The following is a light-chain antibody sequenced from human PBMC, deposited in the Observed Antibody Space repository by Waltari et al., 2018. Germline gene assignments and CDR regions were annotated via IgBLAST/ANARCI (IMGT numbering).Light chain of an antibody. CDR2: DAS. V-gene: IGKV1-33*01. Sequence: DFQMTQSPSSLSASLGDRVTITCQTSHDITNYLNWYHQKPGQAPKLLISDASSLKTGVPSRFSGTGSGTHFTFTICNLQPEDIGTYYCQQYDTFPYTFGQGTKLEMK. J-gene: IGKJ2*01. CDR1: HDITNY. CDR3: QQYDTFPYT.